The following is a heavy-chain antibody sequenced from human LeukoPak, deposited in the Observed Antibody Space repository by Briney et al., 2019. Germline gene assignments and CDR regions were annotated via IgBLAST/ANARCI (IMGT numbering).Heavy chain of an antibody. CDR1: GGSISGYY. Sequence: SETLSLTCTVSGGSISGYYWSWLRQPPGKGLEWIGYIYYSGSTKYNPSLKSRVTMSVDTSRNQFSLKLSSVTAADTAVYYCARGGLENGYHSNDGFDIWAKGQWSPSLQ. J-gene: IGHJ3*02. CDR2: IYYSGST. V-gene: IGHV4-59*01. CDR3: ARGGLENGYHSNDGFDI. D-gene: IGHD3-22*01.